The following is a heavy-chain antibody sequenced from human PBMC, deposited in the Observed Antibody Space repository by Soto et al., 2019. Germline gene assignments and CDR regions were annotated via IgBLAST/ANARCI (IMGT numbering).Heavy chain of an antibody. D-gene: IGHD3-22*01. Sequence: KASETLSLTCAVSGGSISSGGYSWSWIRQPPGKGLEWIGYIYHSGSTYYNPSLKSRVTISVDTSKNQFSLKLSSVTAADTAVYYCARAGRTYYYDSSGFPPPDYWGQGTLVTVSS. CDR1: GGSISSGGYS. J-gene: IGHJ4*02. CDR3: ARAGRTYYYDSSGFPPPDY. V-gene: IGHV4-30-2*05. CDR2: IYHSGST.